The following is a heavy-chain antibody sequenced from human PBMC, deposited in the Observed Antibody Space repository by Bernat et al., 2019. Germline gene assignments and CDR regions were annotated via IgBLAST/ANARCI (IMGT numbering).Heavy chain of an antibody. V-gene: IGHV3-48*03. J-gene: IGHJ6*03. CDR2: IGSGGRDI. Sequence: EVQLVESGGDLVQPGGSLRLSCAGSGFAFSSYEMNWVRQAPGKGLEWVSYIGSGGRDIYYADSVKGRFTISRDNAKNSLYLQMNSLRAEDTAVDYCARGTSTSAPYMDVWGKGTTVTVSS. CDR3: ARGTSTSAPYMDV. CDR1: GFAFSSYE.